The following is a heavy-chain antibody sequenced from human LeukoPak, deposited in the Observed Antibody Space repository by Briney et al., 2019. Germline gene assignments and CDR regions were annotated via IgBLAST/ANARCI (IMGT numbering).Heavy chain of an antibody. CDR3: AKGLGMVVAATPFDY. J-gene: IGHJ4*02. V-gene: IGHV3-30*02. Sequence: PGGSLRLSCAASGFTFSSYGMHWVRQAPGKGLEWVAFIRYDGSNKYYADSVKGRFTISRDNSKNTLYLQMNSLRAEDTAVYYCAKGLGMVVAATPFDYWGQGTLVTVSS. CDR1: GFTFSSYG. CDR2: IRYDGSNK. D-gene: IGHD2-15*01.